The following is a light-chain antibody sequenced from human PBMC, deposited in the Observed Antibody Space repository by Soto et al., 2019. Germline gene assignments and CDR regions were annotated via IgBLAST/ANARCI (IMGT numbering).Light chain of an antibody. CDR3: SSFSSSSTPYV. Sequence: QSVLTQPPSASGSPGQSVTISCTGTSSDVGGYNYVSWHQQHPGKAPKLIIYDVTKRPSGVPDRFSGSKSGNTASLTISGLQPEDEADYYCSSFSSSSTPYVFGTGTKVTVL. V-gene: IGLV2-8*01. CDR2: DVT. J-gene: IGLJ1*01. CDR1: SSDVGGYNY.